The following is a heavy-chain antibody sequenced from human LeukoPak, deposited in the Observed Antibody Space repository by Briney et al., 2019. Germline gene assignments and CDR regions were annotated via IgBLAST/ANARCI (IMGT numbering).Heavy chain of an antibody. CDR1: GGSISSSDYF. CDR3: ARYRLGWFGP. V-gene: IGHV4-61*02. J-gene: IGHJ5*02. Sequence: SETLSLTCTASGGSISSSDYFWSWIRQPAGKGLEWIGRINSRGSTNYNPSLKSRVTLSVDTSKNQFSLELTSVTVADTAVYYCARYRLGWFGPWGQGTLVTVSS. CDR2: INSRGST. D-gene: IGHD6-25*01.